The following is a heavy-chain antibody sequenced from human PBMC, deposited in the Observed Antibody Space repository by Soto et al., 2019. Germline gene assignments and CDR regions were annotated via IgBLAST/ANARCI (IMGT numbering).Heavy chain of an antibody. Sequence: SETLSLTCTVSGGSISSGDYYWSWIRQPPGKGLEWIGYIYYSGSTYYNPSLKSRVTISVDTSKNQFSLKLSSVTAADTAVYYCARAWLQLYYYAMDVWGQGTEVTVSS. CDR3: ARAWLQLYYYAMDV. V-gene: IGHV4-30-4*01. CDR2: IYYSGST. J-gene: IGHJ6*02. D-gene: IGHD5-12*01. CDR1: GGSISSGDYY.